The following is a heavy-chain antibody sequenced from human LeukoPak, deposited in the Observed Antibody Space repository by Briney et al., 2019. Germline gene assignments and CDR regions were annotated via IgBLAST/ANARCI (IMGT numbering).Heavy chain of an antibody. Sequence: ASVEVSCKASGYSFTSFGISWVRQATGQGLEWMGWISAYNGNTNYAQKLQGRVTMTTDTSTSTAYMELRSLRSDDTAVYYCARFRGDYASDYWGQGTLVTVSS. CDR1: GYSFTSFG. D-gene: IGHD4-17*01. J-gene: IGHJ4*02. CDR2: ISAYNGNT. V-gene: IGHV1-18*01. CDR3: ARFRGDYASDY.